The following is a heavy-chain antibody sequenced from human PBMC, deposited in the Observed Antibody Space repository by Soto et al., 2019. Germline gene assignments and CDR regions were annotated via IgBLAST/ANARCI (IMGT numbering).Heavy chain of an antibody. CDR2: IYAGGGNT. CDR1: GYTFTTYL. CDR3: ARGEYASGPTIDY. J-gene: IGHJ4*02. V-gene: IGHV1-3*01. D-gene: IGHD6-19*01. Sequence: ASVKVSCKASGYTFTTYLIHWVRQAPGQGLEWMGWIYAGGGNTIYSQEFQDRVSITKDTSATTAYMELNSLTSGDTAVYYCARGEYASGPTIDYWGQGTLVTVSS.